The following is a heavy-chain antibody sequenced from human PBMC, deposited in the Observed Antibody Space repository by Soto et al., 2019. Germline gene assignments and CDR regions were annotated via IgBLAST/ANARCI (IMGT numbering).Heavy chain of an antibody. V-gene: IGHV5-51*01. CDR3: ARRLSSGWYYTPWIFDY. Sequence: PGEGLKISCKRSVYSFTSYWIGWGRQMPGKGLEWMGIIYPGDSDTRYSPSFQGQVTISADKSISTAYLQWNSLKASDTAMYYCARRLSSGWYYTPWIFDYWGQGTLVTVSS. CDR2: IYPGDSDT. D-gene: IGHD6-19*01. J-gene: IGHJ4*02. CDR1: VYSFTSYW.